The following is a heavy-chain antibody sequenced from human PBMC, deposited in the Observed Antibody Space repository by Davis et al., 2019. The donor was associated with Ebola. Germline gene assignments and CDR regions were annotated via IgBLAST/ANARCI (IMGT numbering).Heavy chain of an antibody. Sequence: GSLRLSCTVSGGSLANSLYFWTWLRQSPGKGLEWIGSAHFGGSTYYNPSLKSRVTISVDTSRNQFSLKLTSVTAADTASYFCARRAETTIFGVVKGWFDPWGQGTLVTVSS. CDR3: ARRAETTIFGVVKGWFDP. J-gene: IGHJ5*02. CDR2: AHFGGST. D-gene: IGHD3-3*01. V-gene: IGHV4-39*01. CDR1: GGSLANSLYF.